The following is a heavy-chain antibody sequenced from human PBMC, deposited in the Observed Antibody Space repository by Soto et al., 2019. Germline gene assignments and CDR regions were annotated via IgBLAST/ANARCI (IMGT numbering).Heavy chain of an antibody. Sequence: GGSLRLSCAASGFTFSSYGMHWVRQAPGKGLEWVAVIWYDGSNKYYADSVKGRFTISRDNSKNTLYLQMNSLRAEDTAVYYCARSEGIVATIYYFDYWGQGTLVTVSS. V-gene: IGHV3-33*01. CDR2: IWYDGSNK. CDR3: ARSEGIVATIYYFDY. D-gene: IGHD5-12*01. CDR1: GFTFSSYG. J-gene: IGHJ4*02.